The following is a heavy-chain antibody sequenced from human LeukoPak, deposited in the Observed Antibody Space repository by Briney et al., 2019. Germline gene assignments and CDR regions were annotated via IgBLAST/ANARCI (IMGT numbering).Heavy chain of an antibody. D-gene: IGHD3-10*02. J-gene: IGHJ6*04. CDR3: AELGITMIGGV. CDR1: GFTFSSYS. CDR2: ISSRSATI. Sequence: PGGSLRLSCAASGFTFSSYSMNWVRQAPGKGLEWVSYISSRSATIYYADSVKGRFTISRDYAKNSLYLQMNSLRAEDTAVYYCAELGITMIGGVWGKGTTVTISS. V-gene: IGHV3-48*01.